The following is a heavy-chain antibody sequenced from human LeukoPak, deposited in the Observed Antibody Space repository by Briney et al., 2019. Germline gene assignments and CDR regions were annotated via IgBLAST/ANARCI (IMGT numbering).Heavy chain of an antibody. Sequence: GGSLRLSCAASGFTFSNFAMSWVRQAPGKGLEWVSAMSSVTYYADSVKGRFTISRDNSKNTLYLQLDSLRADDTAVYFCAKGLWGAYYYGMDVWGQGTTVTVSS. CDR2: MSSVT. V-gene: IGHV3-23*01. CDR1: GFTFSNFA. CDR3: AKGLWGAYYYGMDV. D-gene: IGHD3-16*01. J-gene: IGHJ6*02.